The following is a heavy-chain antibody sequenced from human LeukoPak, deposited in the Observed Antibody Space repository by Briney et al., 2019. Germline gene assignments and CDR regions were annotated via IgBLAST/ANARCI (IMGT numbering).Heavy chain of an antibody. D-gene: IGHD2-2*01. CDR1: GGTFSSYA. CDR2: IIPIFGTA. V-gene: IGHV1-69*01. J-gene: IGHJ4*02. CDR3: ASRLYCSNTRCRNFPFAY. Sequence: GASVKVSCKASGGTFSSYAINWVRQAPGQGLEWMGGIIPIFGTANYAQKFQDRFTITADESTSTAYMELSSLRSEDTAIYYCASRLYCSNTRCRNFPFAYWGQGTLVTVSS.